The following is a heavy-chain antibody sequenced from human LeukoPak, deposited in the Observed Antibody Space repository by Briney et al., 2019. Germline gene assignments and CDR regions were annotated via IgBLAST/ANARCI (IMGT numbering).Heavy chain of an antibody. CDR2: IWYDGSNK. CDR1: GFTFSRYG. Sequence: GGSLRLSCAASGFTFSRYGMLSVRQAPGKGLEWAAAIWYDGSNKYYADSVKGRFTISRDNSKNTLYLQMNSLRAEDTAVYYCAKARRHYDILTGYEYWGQGTLVTVSS. D-gene: IGHD3-9*01. J-gene: IGHJ4*02. CDR3: AKARRHYDILTGYEY. V-gene: IGHV3-33*06.